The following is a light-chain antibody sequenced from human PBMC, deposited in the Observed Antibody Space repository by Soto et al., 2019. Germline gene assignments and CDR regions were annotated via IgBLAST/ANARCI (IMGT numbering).Light chain of an antibody. CDR3: QQRSDWPST. CDR2: DAS. J-gene: IGKJ4*01. CDR1: QSVSSY. Sequence: EIVLTQSPATLSLSPGERATLSCRASQSVSSYLAWYQQKPGQAPRLLIYDASNRATCIPARFSGSGSGTDFTLTISSLEPDDFAFYYCQQRSDWPSTFGGGTKVQIK. V-gene: IGKV3-11*01.